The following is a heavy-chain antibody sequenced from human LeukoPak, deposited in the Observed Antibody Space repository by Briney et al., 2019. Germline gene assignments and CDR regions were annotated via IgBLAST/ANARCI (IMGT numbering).Heavy chain of an antibody. CDR1: GFTFSSYS. CDR3: ARPTKGSGSGYYSGDWYFDL. D-gene: IGHD3-22*01. J-gene: IGHJ2*01. CDR2: ISSSSTI. V-gene: IGHV3-48*01. Sequence: RPGGSLRLSCAASGFTFSSYSMNWVRQAPGKGLEWVSYISSSSTIYYADSVKGRFTISRDNSKNTLYLQMNSLRAEDTAVYYCARPTKGSGSGYYSGDWYFDLWGRGTLVTVSS.